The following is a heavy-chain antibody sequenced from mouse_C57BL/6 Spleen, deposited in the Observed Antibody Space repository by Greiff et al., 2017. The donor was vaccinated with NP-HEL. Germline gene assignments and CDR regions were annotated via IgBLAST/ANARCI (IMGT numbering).Heavy chain of an antibody. J-gene: IGHJ3*01. Sequence: EVQLQQSGPELVKPGASVKISCKASGYSFTGYYMNWVKQSPEKSLEWIGEINPSTGGTPYNQKFKAKATLTVDKSSSTAYMQLKSLTSEDSAVYYCAGYDYDPFAYWGQGTLVTVSA. CDR1: GYSFTGYY. D-gene: IGHD2-4*01. CDR2: INPSTGGT. CDR3: AGYDYDPFAY. V-gene: IGHV1-42*01.